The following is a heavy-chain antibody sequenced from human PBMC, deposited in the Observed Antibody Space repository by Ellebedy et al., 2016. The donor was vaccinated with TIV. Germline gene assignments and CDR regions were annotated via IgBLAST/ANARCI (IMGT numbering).Heavy chain of an antibody. J-gene: IGHJ4*02. Sequence: GESLKISXAASGFTFSSYAMSWVRQAPGKGLEWVSAISGSGGSTYYADSVKGRFTISRDNSKNTLYLQMNSLRAEDTAVYYCAKIVDIVATYYFDYWGQGTLVTVSS. CDR3: AKIVDIVATYYFDY. CDR1: GFTFSSYA. V-gene: IGHV3-23*01. D-gene: IGHD5-12*01. CDR2: ISGSGGST.